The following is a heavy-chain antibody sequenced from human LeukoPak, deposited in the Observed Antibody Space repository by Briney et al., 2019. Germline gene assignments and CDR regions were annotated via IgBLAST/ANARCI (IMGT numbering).Heavy chain of an antibody. D-gene: IGHD2-15*01. CDR2: IKQDGSEK. Sequence: PGGSLRLSCAASGFTFDDYGMSWVRQAPGKGLEWVASIKQDGSEKQYVDSVKGRFTISRDNAKNSLYLQMSSLRAEDTAVYFCARSLTGGSCFWGQGTLVTVSS. CDR3: ARSLTGGSCF. V-gene: IGHV3-7*01. CDR1: GFTFDDYG. J-gene: IGHJ4*02.